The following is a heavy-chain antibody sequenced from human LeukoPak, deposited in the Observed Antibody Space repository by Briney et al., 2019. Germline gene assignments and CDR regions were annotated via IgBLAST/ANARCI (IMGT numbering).Heavy chain of an antibody. V-gene: IGHV3-7*01. D-gene: IGHD2-2*01. J-gene: IGHJ4*02. CDR2: IKQDGSEK. CDR1: GFIFSTYS. Sequence: PGGSLRLSCAASGFIFSTYSMNWVRQAPGKGLEWVANIKQDGSEKYYVDSVKGRFTISRDNAKNSLYLQMNSLRAEDTAVYYCARDSPSSTSWGYWGQGTLVTVSS. CDR3: ARDSPSSTSWGY.